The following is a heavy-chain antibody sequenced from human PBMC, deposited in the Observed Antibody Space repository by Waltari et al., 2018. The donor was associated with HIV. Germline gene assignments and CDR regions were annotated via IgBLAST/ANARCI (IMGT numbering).Heavy chain of an antibody. CDR3: ARHDGTSYYFGSDMNPRPFSFWFAS. Sequence: QLLLQESGPGLVRPSETLSLTCTVTGPSISSRRYYWGWVRQPPGKGLEWIVSTMYSESTDNNPSLKSRVAISVDTSRNQFSLNLTSVTAADTALYYCARHDGTSYYFGSDMNPRPFSFWFASWGQGILVTVSS. CDR1: GPSISSRRYY. J-gene: IGHJ5*01. D-gene: IGHD3-10*01. V-gene: IGHV4-39*01. CDR2: TMYSEST.